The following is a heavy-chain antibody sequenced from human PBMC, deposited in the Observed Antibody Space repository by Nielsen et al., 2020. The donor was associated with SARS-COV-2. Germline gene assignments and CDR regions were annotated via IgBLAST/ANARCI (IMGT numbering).Heavy chain of an antibody. D-gene: IGHD2-15*01. Sequence: WVRQAPGQGLEWMGRIIPILGIANYAQKFQGRVTITADESTSTAYMELSSLRSEDTAVYYCARGYRTGYCSGGSCYGPVDYWGQGTLVTVPS. V-gene: IGHV1-69*04. J-gene: IGHJ4*02. CDR3: ARGYRTGYCSGGSCYGPVDY. CDR2: IIPILGIA.